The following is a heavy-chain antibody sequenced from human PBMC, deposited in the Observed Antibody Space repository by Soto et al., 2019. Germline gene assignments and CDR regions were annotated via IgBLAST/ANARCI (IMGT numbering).Heavy chain of an antibody. D-gene: IGHD3-16*01. V-gene: IGHV4-31*04. CDR2: IFHSGTT. CDR1: GGSISSPGYY. J-gene: IGHJ5*02. CDR3: AAGRWGAYDSHAGWFAP. Sequence: QVRLQESGPGLVKPSKTLSLTCSVSGGSISSPGYYWTWIRQQPGKSLEWIGHIFHSGTTSYNPSPHSRVTMTSVTSKLHFLRTLASVTAADTAVYFGAAGRWGAYDSHAGWFAPWGRGTLVSVSS.